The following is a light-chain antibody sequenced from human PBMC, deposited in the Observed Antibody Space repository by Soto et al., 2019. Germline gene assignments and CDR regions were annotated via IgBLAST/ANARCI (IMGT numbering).Light chain of an antibody. CDR2: GAS. J-gene: IGKJ2*01. Sequence: EIVLTQSPGTLSLSPGERATLSCRASQSVSSSYLAWYQQKPGQAPRLLIYGASSRATGIPDRFSGSGSVTYFTLTISRLEPEDFAVYYCQQYGSSPPSYTFGQGTKLEIK. V-gene: IGKV3-20*01. CDR3: QQYGSSPPSYT. CDR1: QSVSSSY.